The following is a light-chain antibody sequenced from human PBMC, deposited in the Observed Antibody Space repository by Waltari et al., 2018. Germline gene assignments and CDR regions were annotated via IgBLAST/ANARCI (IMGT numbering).Light chain of an antibody. V-gene: IGLV2-23*01. CDR3: CSYAGSAIWV. CDR2: EDN. J-gene: IGLJ3*02. Sequence: QSALTQPASVSGSPGQSITISCTGTSSDVGSYNLVSWYQQHPGKAPKLMIYEDNKRPSGVSNRFSGSKSGNTASLTISGPQAEDEADYYCCSYAGSAIWVFGGGTKLTVL. CDR1: SSDVGSYNL.